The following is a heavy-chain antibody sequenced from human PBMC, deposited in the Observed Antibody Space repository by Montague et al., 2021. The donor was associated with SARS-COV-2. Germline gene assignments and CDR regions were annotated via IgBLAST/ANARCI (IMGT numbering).Heavy chain of an antibody. Sequence: SETLSLTCTVSGGSISGYYWSWIRQPPGKGLEWIGDIKQSGSTNYNPSLKSRVTISVDTSRNQFSLKLTSVTAADTAVYFCARGHLSVSMIVVVFTSASYYFDYWGQGALVTVSS. J-gene: IGHJ4*02. CDR1: GGSISGYY. D-gene: IGHD3-22*01. CDR3: ARGHLSVSMIVVVFTSASYYFDY. V-gene: IGHV4-34*01. CDR2: IKQSGST.